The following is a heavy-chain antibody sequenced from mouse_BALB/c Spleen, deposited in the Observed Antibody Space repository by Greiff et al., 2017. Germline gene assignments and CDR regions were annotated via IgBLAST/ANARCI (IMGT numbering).Heavy chain of an antibody. CDR3: ARDLYYYGSSYGY. D-gene: IGHD1-1*01. CDR2: IRNKANGYTT. V-gene: IGHV7-3*02. Sequence: EVNLVESGGGLVQPGGSLRLSCATSGFTFTDYYMSWVRQPPGKALEWLGFIRNKANGYTTEYSASVKGRFTISRDNSQSILYLQMNTLRAEDSATYYCARDLYYYGSSYGYWGQGTTLTVSS. CDR1: GFTFTDYY. J-gene: IGHJ2*01.